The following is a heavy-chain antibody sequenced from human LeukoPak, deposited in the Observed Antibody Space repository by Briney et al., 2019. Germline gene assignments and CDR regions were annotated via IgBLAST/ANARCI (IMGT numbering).Heavy chain of an antibody. CDR3: AKVAAGTLDAFDI. V-gene: IGHV3-23*01. D-gene: IGHD6-13*01. CDR2: ISGSGGST. J-gene: IGHJ3*02. Sequence: GGSLRLSCAASGFTFSSDGMHWVRQAPGKGLEWVSAISGSGGSTYYADSVKGRFTISRDNSKNTLYLQMNSLRAEDTAVYYCAKVAAGTLDAFDIWGQGTMVTVSS. CDR1: GFTFSSDG.